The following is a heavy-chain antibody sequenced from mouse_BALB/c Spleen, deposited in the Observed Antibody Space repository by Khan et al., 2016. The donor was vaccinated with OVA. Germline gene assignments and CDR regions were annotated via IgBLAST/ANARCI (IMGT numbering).Heavy chain of an antibody. V-gene: IGHV1S135*01. CDR2: IDPFSGDT. CDR1: GYSFTSYY. Sequence: EVQLQQSGPELMKPGASVKISCKASGYSFTSYYIHWVIQSHGKSLEWIGYIDPFSGDTTYNQKFKGRATLTVDKSSSTAYIHLSNLTSEDSAVYYGKRDGYVAWFTYWGQGTLVTVSA. D-gene: IGHD2-2*01. CDR3: KRDGYVAWFTY. J-gene: IGHJ3*01.